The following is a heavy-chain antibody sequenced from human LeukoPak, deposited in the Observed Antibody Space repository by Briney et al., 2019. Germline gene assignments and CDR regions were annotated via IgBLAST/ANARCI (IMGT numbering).Heavy chain of an antibody. J-gene: IGHJ4*02. V-gene: IGHV3-23*01. D-gene: IGHD6-19*01. Sequence: PGGSLRLSCAVSGFTYRSHAMSWVRQAPGKGLEWVSVISGSSDNTYYADSVKGRFTISRDNSKNTLYLQMNSLRVEDTAVYYCARVWAVAGYYFDYWGQGTLVTVSS. CDR3: ARVWAVAGYYFDY. CDR2: ISGSSDNT. CDR1: GFTYRSHA.